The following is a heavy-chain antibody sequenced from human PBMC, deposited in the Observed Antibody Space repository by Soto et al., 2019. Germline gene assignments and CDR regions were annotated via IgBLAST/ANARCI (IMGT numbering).Heavy chain of an antibody. CDR2: IYYSGST. CDR1: GGSISSSSYY. D-gene: IGHD3-3*01. CDR3: LNYDLGRYYYYYGMDV. Sequence: QLQLQESGPGLVKPSETLSLTCTVSGGSISSSSYYWGWIRQPPGKGLEWIGSIYYSGSTYYNPSLKSRFTISVDTSQYQFSLKLSAVTAADTAVYYCLNYDLGRYYYYYGMDVWGQGTTVTVSS. J-gene: IGHJ6*02. V-gene: IGHV4-39*01.